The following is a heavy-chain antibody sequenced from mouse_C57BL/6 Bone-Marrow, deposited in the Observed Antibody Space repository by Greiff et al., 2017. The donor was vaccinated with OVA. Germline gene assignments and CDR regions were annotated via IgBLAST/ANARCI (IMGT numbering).Heavy chain of an antibody. CDR2: IYPRSGNT. CDR1: GYTFTSYG. V-gene: IGHV1-81*01. J-gene: IGHJ1*03. Sequence: QVQLQQSGAELARPGASVKLSCKASGYTFTSYGISWVKQRTGQGLEWIGEIYPRSGNTYYNEKLKGKATLTADKSSSTAYMELRSLTSEDSAVYFCARSEVVATYWYFDVWGTGTTVTVSS. CDR3: ARSEVVATYWYFDV. D-gene: IGHD1-1*01.